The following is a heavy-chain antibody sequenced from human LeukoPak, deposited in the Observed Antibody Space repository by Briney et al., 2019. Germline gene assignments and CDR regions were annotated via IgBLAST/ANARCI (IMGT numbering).Heavy chain of an antibody. CDR2: INPNSGGT. Sequence: ASVKVSCKASGYTFTGNHMHWVRQAPGQGLEWMGWINPNSGGTNYAQKFQGRVIMTRDTCISTAYMELSRLGSDDTAVYYCARGGSTDSIHSCGGNCYFLDYWGQGTLVTVSS. CDR3: ARGGSTDSIHSCGGNCYFLDY. D-gene: IGHD2-21*02. J-gene: IGHJ4*02. V-gene: IGHV1-2*02. CDR1: GYTFTGNH.